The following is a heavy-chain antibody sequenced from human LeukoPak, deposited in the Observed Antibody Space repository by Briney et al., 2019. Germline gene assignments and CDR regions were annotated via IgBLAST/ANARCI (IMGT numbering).Heavy chain of an antibody. Sequence: GASVKVSCKASGYTFTTYYIHWVRQAPGQGFEWMGIINPNGGTTSYAQQFQGRVTLTRDTSTSTVYMELSGLRFEDTAVYYCARRVRGGNYYYYYYYMDVWGKGTTVTVSS. CDR1: GYTFTTYY. V-gene: IGHV1-46*01. D-gene: IGHD4-23*01. J-gene: IGHJ6*03. CDR2: INPNGGTT. CDR3: ARRVRGGNYYYYYYYMDV.